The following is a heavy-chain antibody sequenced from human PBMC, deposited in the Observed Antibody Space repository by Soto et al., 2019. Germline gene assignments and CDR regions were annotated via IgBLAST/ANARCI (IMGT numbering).Heavy chain of an antibody. CDR2: IIPIFGSA. J-gene: IGHJ4*02. CDR1: GGTFTTYS. V-gene: IGHV1-69*01. D-gene: IGHD3-10*02. CDR3: AREGDVRTAVITGSFAC. Sequence: QVQLVQSGAEVKKPGSSVKVSCKASGGTFTTYSINWVRQAPGQGLEWMGGIIPIFGSANYAQKFRGRVTITADELTSTVYMELSSLRSEDTAVYYCAREGDVRTAVITGSFACWGQGTLVTVSS.